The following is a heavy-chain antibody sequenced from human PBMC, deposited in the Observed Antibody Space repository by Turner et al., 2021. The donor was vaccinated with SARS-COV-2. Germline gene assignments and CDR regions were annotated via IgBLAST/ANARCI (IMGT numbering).Heavy chain of an antibody. Sequence: QVQLVQSGAEVTMPWASVNVSCMASGSPFTGYYMHWVRQAPGQWIEWMGWINHNSGGTNYAQKLQGRVTMTRDTSISTAYLELSRLRSDDTAVYYCARGASVTPDRYYYYYFGMDVWGQGTTGTVSS. CDR3: ARGASVTPDRYYYYYFGMDV. CDR2: INHNSGGT. D-gene: IGHD4-17*01. CDR1: GSPFTGYY. J-gene: IGHJ6*02. V-gene: IGHV1-2*02.